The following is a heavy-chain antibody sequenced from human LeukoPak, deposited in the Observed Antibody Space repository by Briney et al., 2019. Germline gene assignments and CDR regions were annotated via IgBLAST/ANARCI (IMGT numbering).Heavy chain of an antibody. CDR2: MNPNSGNT. CDR1: GYTFTSYG. J-gene: IGHJ4*02. CDR3: AFSSVYGGNFDY. D-gene: IGHD4-23*01. V-gene: IGHV1-8*03. Sequence: GASVKVSCKASGYTFTSYGINWVRQATGQGLEWMGWMNPNSGNTGYAQKFQGRVTITRNTSISTAYMELSSLISEDTAVYYCAFSSVYGGNFDYWGQGTLVTVSS.